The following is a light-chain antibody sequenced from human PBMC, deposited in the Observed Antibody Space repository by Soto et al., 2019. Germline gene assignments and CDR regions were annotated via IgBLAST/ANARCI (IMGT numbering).Light chain of an antibody. CDR1: QTLSSSY. Sequence: EVVLTQSPGTLSLSPGERATLSCRASQTLSSSYLAWYQQRPGQAPRLLIYGASSRATGIPDRFSGSGSGTDFTLTISRLEPEDFAVYYCQHYGTFGQGTKVEIK. J-gene: IGKJ1*01. CDR3: QHYGT. CDR2: GAS. V-gene: IGKV3-20*01.